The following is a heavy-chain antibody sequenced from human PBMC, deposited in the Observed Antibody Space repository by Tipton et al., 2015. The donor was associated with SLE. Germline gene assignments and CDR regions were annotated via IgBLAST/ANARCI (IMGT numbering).Heavy chain of an antibody. V-gene: IGHV4-39*01. CDR1: GGSISSSSYY. CDR3: ARFGGHAFDI. Sequence: TLSLTCTVSGGSISSSSYYWGWIRQPPGKGLEWIGSIYYSGSTYYNPSLKSRVTISVDTSKNQFSLKLSSVTAADTAVYYCARFGGHAFDIWGQGTMVTVSS. D-gene: IGHD4-23*01. CDR2: IYYSGST. J-gene: IGHJ3*02.